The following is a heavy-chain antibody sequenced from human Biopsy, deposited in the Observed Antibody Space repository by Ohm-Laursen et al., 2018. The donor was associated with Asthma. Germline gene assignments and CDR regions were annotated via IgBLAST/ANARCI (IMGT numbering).Heavy chain of an antibody. J-gene: IGHJ2*01. Sequence: GTLSLTCVVSGDAMSTSGSYWGWIRQSPGKGLEWIGSIYYSGRTYYNPSLESRVTISANTSKNHFSLKVTSVTAADTAVYYCARAVSSSSYWYFYLWGRGDLVTVSS. V-gene: IGHV4-39*02. CDR2: IYYSGRT. CDR3: ARAVSSSSYWYFYL. D-gene: IGHD6-6*01. CDR1: GDAMSTSGSY.